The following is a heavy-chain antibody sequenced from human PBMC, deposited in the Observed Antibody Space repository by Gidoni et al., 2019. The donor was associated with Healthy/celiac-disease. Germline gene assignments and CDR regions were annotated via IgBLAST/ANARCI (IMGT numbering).Heavy chain of an antibody. Sequence: QVQLVQSGAEVKKPGSSVKVSCKASGGTFSSYAISWVRQAPGHGLDWMGGFIPIVCTANYAQKFQGRVTITADKSTSTAYMELSSLRSEDTAVYYCARERSDSSGWPYFDYWGQGTLVTVSS. CDR1: GGTFSSYA. CDR3: ARERSDSSGWPYFDY. J-gene: IGHJ4*02. V-gene: IGHV1-69*06. CDR2: FIPIVCTA. D-gene: IGHD6-19*01.